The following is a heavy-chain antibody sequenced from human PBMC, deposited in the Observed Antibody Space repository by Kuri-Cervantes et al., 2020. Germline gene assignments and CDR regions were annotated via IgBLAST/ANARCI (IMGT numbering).Heavy chain of an antibody. V-gene: IGHV3-11*01. Sequence: GGSLRLSCAASGFTFSDYYMSWIRQAPGKGLEWVSYISSSGSTIYYADSVKGRFTISRDNAKNSLYLQMNSLRAEDTALYYCAKGRTKQWLVSYFDYWGQGTLVTVSS. J-gene: IGHJ4*02. D-gene: IGHD6-19*01. CDR2: ISSSGSTI. CDR3: AKGRTKQWLVSYFDY. CDR1: GFTFSDYY.